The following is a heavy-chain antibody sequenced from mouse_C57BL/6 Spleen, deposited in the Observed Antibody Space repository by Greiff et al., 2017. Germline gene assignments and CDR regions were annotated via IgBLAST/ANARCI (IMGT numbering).Heavy chain of an antibody. CDR3: AREGCGYYGD. Sequence: VQLKESEGGLVKPGSSMKLSCTASGFTFSDYYMAWVRQVPEKGLEWVANINYDGSSTYYLDSLKSRFIISRDNAKNMLYLQMSSLKSEDTATYDCAREGCGYYGDWGQGATLTVSS. J-gene: IGHJ2*01. D-gene: IGHD2-3*01. V-gene: IGHV5-16*01. CDR1: GFTFSDYY. CDR2: INYDGSST.